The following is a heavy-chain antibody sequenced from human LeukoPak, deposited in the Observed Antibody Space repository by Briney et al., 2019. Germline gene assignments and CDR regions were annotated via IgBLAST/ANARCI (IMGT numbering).Heavy chain of an antibody. D-gene: IGHD2-2*02. CDR3: ARDLGYCSSTSCYTPGGWFGP. CDR2: ISYDGSNK. Sequence: PGGSLRLSCAASGFTFSSYAMHWVRQAPGKGLEWVAVISYDGSNKYYADSVKGRFTISRDNSKNTLYLQMNSLRAEDTAVYYCARDLGYCSSTSCYTPGGWFGPWGQGTLVTVSS. J-gene: IGHJ5*02. V-gene: IGHV3-30-3*01. CDR1: GFTFSSYA.